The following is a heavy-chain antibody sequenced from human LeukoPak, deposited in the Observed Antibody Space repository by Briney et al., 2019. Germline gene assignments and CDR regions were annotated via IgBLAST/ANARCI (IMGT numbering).Heavy chain of an antibody. Sequence: GGSLRLSCAASGFTFSSYWMQWVRQAPGKGVVWVSRINSDGSRTIYADSVKGRFTISRDNAKNTLYLQMNSLRAEDTAVYYCARAVDFWSGYSFDYWGQGTLVTVSS. CDR1: GFTFSSYW. CDR3: ARAVDFWSGYSFDY. J-gene: IGHJ4*02. V-gene: IGHV3-74*01. D-gene: IGHD3-3*01. CDR2: INSDGSRT.